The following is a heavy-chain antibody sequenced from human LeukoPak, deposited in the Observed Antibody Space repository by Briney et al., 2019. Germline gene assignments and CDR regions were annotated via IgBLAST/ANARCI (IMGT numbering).Heavy chain of an antibody. V-gene: IGHV1-2*04. CDR1: GYTFTGYY. CDR2: INPNSGGT. Sequence: GASVKVSCTASGYTFTGYYMHWVRQAPGQGLEWMGWINPNSGGTNYAQKFQGWVTMTRDTSISTAYMELSRLRSDVTAVYYCARERGDSSGYYFISLYGMDVWGQGTTVTVSS. CDR3: ARERGDSSGYYFISLYGMDV. J-gene: IGHJ6*02. D-gene: IGHD3-22*01.